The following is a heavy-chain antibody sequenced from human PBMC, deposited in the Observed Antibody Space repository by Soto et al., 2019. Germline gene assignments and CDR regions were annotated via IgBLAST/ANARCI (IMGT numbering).Heavy chain of an antibody. J-gene: IGHJ6*02. Sequence: SVKVSCKASGGTFSSPAISWVRQAPGQGLEWMGGIIPIFGTANYAQQFQGRVPITADKSTRTAYMELSSLRSEDTAVYYCARALYYYFWSGYPDYSYYYYCMDFWGQGTTVTVSS. CDR3: ARALYYYFWSGYPDYSYYYYCMDF. V-gene: IGHV1-69*06. CDR1: GGTFSSPA. CDR2: IIPIFGTA. D-gene: IGHD3-3*01.